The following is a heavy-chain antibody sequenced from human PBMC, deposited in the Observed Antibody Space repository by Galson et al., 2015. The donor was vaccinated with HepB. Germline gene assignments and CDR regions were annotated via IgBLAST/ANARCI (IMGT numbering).Heavy chain of an antibody. CDR1: GSTFSSYA. CDR3: ARGGKGYDILTAYLGY. J-gene: IGHJ4*02. D-gene: IGHD3-9*01. V-gene: IGHV3-30*04. CDR2: ISYDGSNK. Sequence: SLRLSCAASGSTFSSYAMHWVRQAPGKGLEWVAVISYDGSNKYYADPVKGRFTISRDNSKNTLYLQMNSLRAEDTAVYYCARGGKGYDILTAYLGYWGQGTLVTVSS.